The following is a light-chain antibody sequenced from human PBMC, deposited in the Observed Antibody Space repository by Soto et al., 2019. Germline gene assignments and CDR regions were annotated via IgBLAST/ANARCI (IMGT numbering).Light chain of an antibody. CDR3: EQYNSYPLT. CDR2: KAS. Sequence: DIQMTQSPSTLSASVGDRVTITCRASQSISGSLAWYQQKPGKAPKLLIYKASSLESGVPSRFSGSGSGTEFTLTISSLQPDDFVTYYCEQYNSYPLTFGGGTKVEIK. V-gene: IGKV1-5*03. CDR1: QSISGS. J-gene: IGKJ4*01.